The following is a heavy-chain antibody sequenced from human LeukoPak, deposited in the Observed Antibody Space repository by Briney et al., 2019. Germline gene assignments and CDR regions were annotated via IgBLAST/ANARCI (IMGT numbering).Heavy chain of an antibody. CDR2: ISSSSSYI. J-gene: IGHJ4*02. V-gene: IGHV3-21*01. D-gene: IGHD5-12*01. CDR1: GFTFSSYS. Sequence: GGSLRLSCAASGFTFSSYSMNWVRQAPGKGLEWVSSISSSSSYIYYADSVKGRFTISRDNAKNSLYLQMNSLRAEDTALYYCASGYSGYEPFDYWGQGTLVTVSS. CDR3: ASGYSGYEPFDY.